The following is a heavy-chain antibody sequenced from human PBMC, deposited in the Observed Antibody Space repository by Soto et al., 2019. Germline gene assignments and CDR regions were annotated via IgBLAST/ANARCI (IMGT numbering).Heavy chain of an antibody. CDR1: NGSITTFDYS. Sequence: QLQLQESGSGLVKPSQTLSLTCAVSNGSITTFDYSWSWIRQPPGRGLEWIGSIYHSGRTYYIPSLKSRLTMSLDKSKNQFSLKLSSMTAADTAVYFCARDMTIFGVATGGGMDVWGQGTTVTVSS. J-gene: IGHJ6*02. CDR3: ARDMTIFGVATGGGMDV. V-gene: IGHV4-30-2*01. CDR2: IYHSGRT. D-gene: IGHD3-3*01.